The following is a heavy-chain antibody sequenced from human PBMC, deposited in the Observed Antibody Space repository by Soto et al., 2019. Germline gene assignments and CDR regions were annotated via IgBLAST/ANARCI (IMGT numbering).Heavy chain of an antibody. Sequence: EVQLLESGGGVVQPGGSLRLSCAASGFTFSSYAMSWVRQAPGKGLEWVSAISGSGGSKYYADSVKGRFTISRDNSKNAVYWQMKSLRAEDTAVDYWGKGDSSGYSDYWGQGTLVTVSS. CDR2: ISGSGGSK. CDR1: GFTFSSYA. CDR3: GKGDSSGYSDY. V-gene: IGHV3-23*01. J-gene: IGHJ4*02. D-gene: IGHD3-22*01.